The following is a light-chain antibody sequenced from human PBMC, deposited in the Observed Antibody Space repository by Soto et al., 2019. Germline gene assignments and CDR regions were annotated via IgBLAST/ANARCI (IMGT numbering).Light chain of an antibody. V-gene: IGKV3-20*01. CDR3: QHYGSLVLT. J-gene: IGKJ4*01. CDR1: QSVSSSY. CDR2: GAS. Sequence: EMVLTQSPGTLSLSPGERATLSCRASQSVSSSYLAWYQQKPGQAPRLLLYGASSRATGIPDRFSGSGSWTDFTITISRLEPEDFAVYYCQHYGSLVLTFGGGTKVEIK.